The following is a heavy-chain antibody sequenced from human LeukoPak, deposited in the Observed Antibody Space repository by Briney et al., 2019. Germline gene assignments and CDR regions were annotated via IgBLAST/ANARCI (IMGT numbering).Heavy chain of an antibody. V-gene: IGHV3-48*01. CDR2: ISSSSSTI. Sequence: GGSLRLSCAASGFTFSSHWMNWVRQAPGKGLEWVSYISSSSSTIYYADSVKGRFTISRDNAKNSLYLQMNSLRAEDTAVYYCARDQYYDFWSGYYKVGGNYYYYYGMDVWGQGTTVTVSS. CDR3: ARDQYYDFWSGYYKVGGNYYYYYGMDV. D-gene: IGHD3-3*01. CDR1: GFTFSSHW. J-gene: IGHJ6*02.